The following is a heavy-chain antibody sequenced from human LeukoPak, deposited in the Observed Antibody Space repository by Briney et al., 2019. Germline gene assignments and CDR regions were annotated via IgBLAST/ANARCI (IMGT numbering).Heavy chain of an antibody. J-gene: IGHJ5*02. CDR2: IHYSGST. CDR3: ARLVLTGYYVRNDCWFDP. V-gene: IGHV4-38-2*02. Sequence: SETLSLTCTVSNYSISSGYYWGWIRQPPGKGLEWIGSIHYSGSTQYNPSLKSRLTTSIDTSKNHFSLKLTSVSAADTAVYYCARLVLTGYYVRNDCWFDPWGQGTLVTVSS. D-gene: IGHD3-9*01. CDR1: NYSISSGYY.